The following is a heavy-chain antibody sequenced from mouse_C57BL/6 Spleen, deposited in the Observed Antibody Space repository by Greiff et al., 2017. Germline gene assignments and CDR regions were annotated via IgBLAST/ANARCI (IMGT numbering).Heavy chain of an antibody. V-gene: IGHV1-78*01. J-gene: IGHJ4*01. CDR2: IYPRDGST. Sequence: VQLQESDAELVKPGASVKISCKVSGYTFTDHTIHWMKQRPEQGLEWIGYIYPRDGSTKYNEKFKGKATLTADKSSSTAYMQLNSLTSEDSAVYFCARSGANWDDYYAMDYWGQGTSVTVSS. CDR3: ARSGANWDDYYAMDY. CDR1: GYTFTDHT. D-gene: IGHD4-1*01.